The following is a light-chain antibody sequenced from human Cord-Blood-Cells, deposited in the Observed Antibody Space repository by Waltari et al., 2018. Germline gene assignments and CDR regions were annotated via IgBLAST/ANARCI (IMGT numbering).Light chain of an antibody. CDR1: SSDVGGYNY. V-gene: IGLV2-14*01. CDR2: DVS. Sequence: QSALTQPASVSGSPGQSITISCTGTSSDVGGYNYVSWYQQHPGKAPKLMIYDVSNRPSWVSNRFAGSKSGNTASLTISGLQAEDEADYYYSSYTSSSTLNWVFGGGTKLTVL. J-gene: IGLJ3*02. CDR3: SSYTSSSTLNWV.